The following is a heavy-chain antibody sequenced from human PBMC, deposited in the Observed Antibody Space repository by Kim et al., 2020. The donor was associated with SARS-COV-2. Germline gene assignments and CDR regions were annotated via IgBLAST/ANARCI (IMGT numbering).Heavy chain of an antibody. D-gene: IGHD5-18*01. Sequence: ASVKVSCKASGYTFTSYAMHWVRQAPGQRLEWMGWINAGNRNTKYSQKFQGRVTITRDTSASTAYMELSSLRSEDTAVYYCASIPEKTAMALGYWGQGTLVTVSS. V-gene: IGHV1-3*01. CDR1: GYTFTSYA. CDR3: ASIPEKTAMALGY. CDR2: INAGNRNT. J-gene: IGHJ4*02.